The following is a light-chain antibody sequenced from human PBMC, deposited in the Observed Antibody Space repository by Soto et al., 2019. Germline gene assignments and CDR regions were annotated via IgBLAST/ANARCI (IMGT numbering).Light chain of an antibody. J-gene: IGKJ3*01. V-gene: IGKV1-39*01. CDR1: QSISSY. CDR3: QQSYSGFT. Sequence: DIQMTQSPSSLSASVGDRVTITCRASQSISSYLNWYQQKPGKAPKLLIYAASSLQSGVPSRFSGSGSGTDFSLTISSMQPEDFATYYCQQSYSGFTFGPGTNVEFK. CDR2: AAS.